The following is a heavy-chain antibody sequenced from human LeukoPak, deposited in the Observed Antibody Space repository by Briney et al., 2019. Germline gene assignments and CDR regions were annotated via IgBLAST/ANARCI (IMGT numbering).Heavy chain of an antibody. V-gene: IGHV1-18*01. D-gene: IGHD4-23*01. CDR1: GYTFNSYG. CDR2: ISVYNGNT. CDR3: ARDRGRTVVTPGPFSSDY. J-gene: IGHJ4*02. Sequence: GASVKVSCKASGYTFNSYGISWVRQAPGQGLEWMGWISVYNGNTNYAQMLQGRVTMTTDTSTSTAYMELRSLRTDDTAVYYCARDRGRTVVTPGPFSSDYWGQGTLVTVSS.